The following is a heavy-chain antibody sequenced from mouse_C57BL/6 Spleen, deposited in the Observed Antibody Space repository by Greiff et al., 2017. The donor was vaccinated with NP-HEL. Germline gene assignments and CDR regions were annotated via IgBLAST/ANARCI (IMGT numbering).Heavy chain of an antibody. CDR2: IHPNSGST. CDR3: AKGHETLTAQAHYYAMDY. V-gene: IGHV1-64*01. D-gene: IGHD3-2*02. J-gene: IGHJ4*01. Sequence: VQLQQPGAELVKPGASVKLSCKASGYTFTSYWMHWVKQRPGQGLEWIGMIHPNSGSTNYNEKFKSKATLTVDKSSSTAYMQLSSLTSEDSAVYYCAKGHETLTAQAHYYAMDYWGQGTSVTVSS. CDR1: GYTFTSYW.